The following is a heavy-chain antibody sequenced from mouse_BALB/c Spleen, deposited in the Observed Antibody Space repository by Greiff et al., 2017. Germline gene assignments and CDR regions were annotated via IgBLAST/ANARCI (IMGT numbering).Heavy chain of an antibody. V-gene: IGHV1S81*02. CDR1: GYTFTSYY. CDR2: INPSNGGT. Sequence: QVQLQQSGAELVKPGASVKLSCKASGYTFTSYYMYWVKQRPGQGLEWIGEINPSNGGTNFNEKFKSKATLTVDKSSSTAYMQLSSLTSEDSAVYYCTSFAYYRYHVAYWGQGTLVTVSA. D-gene: IGHD2-14*01. CDR3: TSFAYYRYHVAY. J-gene: IGHJ3*01.